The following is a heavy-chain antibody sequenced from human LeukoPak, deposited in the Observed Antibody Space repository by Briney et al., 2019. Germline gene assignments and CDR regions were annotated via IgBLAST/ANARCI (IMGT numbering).Heavy chain of an antibody. D-gene: IGHD6-19*01. Sequence: PSETLSLTCAVSGDSISRSRYYWAWIRQPPGKGLEWIGSIYYSGSTYYNPSLKSRVTISVDTSKNQFSLKLSSVTAADTAVYYCARQDSSGWGYWGQGTLVTVSS. V-gene: IGHV4-39*01. CDR3: ARQDSSGWGY. CDR1: GDSISRSRYY. CDR2: IYYSGST. J-gene: IGHJ4*02.